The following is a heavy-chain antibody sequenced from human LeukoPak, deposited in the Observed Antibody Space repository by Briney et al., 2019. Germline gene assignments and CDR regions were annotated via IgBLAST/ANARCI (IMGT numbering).Heavy chain of an antibody. CDR2: TYYRSKWYN. Sequence: SQTLSLTCAISGDSVSSNSAAWNWIRQSPSRGLEWLGRTYYRSKWYNDYAVSVKSRITINPDTSKNQFSLQLSSVTPEDTAVYYCARYPHTYYYDSSGYYTGGYYYYGMDVWGQGTTVTVSS. D-gene: IGHD3-22*01. J-gene: IGHJ6*02. V-gene: IGHV6-1*01. CDR1: GDSVSSNSAA. CDR3: ARYPHTYYYDSSGYYTGGYYYYGMDV.